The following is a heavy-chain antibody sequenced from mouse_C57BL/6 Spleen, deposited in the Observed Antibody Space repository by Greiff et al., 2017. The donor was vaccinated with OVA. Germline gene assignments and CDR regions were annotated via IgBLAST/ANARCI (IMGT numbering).Heavy chain of an antibody. Sequence: EVKVEESGPGLVKPSPSLSLTCSVSGYSITSGYYWNWIRQFPGNILEYMGFISYDGSNNYNPSLKNQISFTRDTSTNQLFLKMNSAATEDTATYYCARCSNYGAMDYWGQGTSVTVSS. CDR1: GYSITSGYY. CDR3: ARCSNYGAMDY. J-gene: IGHJ4*01. V-gene: IGHV3-6*01. D-gene: IGHD2-5*01. CDR2: ISYDGSN.